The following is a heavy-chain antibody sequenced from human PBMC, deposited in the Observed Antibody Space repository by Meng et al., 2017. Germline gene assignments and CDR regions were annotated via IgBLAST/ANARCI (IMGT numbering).Heavy chain of an antibody. CDR3: ARGYYGSGLFDP. CDR2: INPNGGGT. CDR1: GYPFPGYY. Sequence: GQLVQSVDDWKKPGATVKVSCKVSGYPFPGYYMHWVRQAPGQGLEWMGRINPNGGGTNYAQKFQGRVTMTRDTSISPAYMELSRLISEDTAVYYCARGYYGSGLFDPWGQGTLVTVSS. V-gene: IGHV1-2*06. D-gene: IGHD3-10*01. J-gene: IGHJ5*02.